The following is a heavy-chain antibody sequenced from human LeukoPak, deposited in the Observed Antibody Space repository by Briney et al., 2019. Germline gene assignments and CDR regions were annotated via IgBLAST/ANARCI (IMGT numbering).Heavy chain of an antibody. CDR3: AKSKGATDAFDI. D-gene: IGHD1-26*01. CDR1: GSTFSSYS. J-gene: IGHJ3*02. Sequence: PGGSLRLSCAASGSTFSSYSMNWVRQAPGKGLEWVSYISSSSSTIYYADSVKGRFTISRDNSKNTLYLQMNSLRAEDTAVYYCAKSKGATDAFDIWGQGTMVTVSS. V-gene: IGHV3-48*01. CDR2: ISSSSSTI.